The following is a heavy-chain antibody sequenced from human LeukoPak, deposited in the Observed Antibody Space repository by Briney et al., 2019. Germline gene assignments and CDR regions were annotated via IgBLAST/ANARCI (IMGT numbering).Heavy chain of an antibody. V-gene: IGHV4-59*12. J-gene: IGHJ5*02. CDR2: IYYSGST. Sequence: SETLSLTCTVSGGSISSYSWSWIRQPPGKGLEWIGYIYYSGSTYHNPSLKSRVTISVDTSKNQFSLKLSSVTAADTAVYYCARSLRMTTGTFDPWGQGTLVTVSS. D-gene: IGHD4-17*01. CDR3: ARSLRMTTGTFDP. CDR1: GGSISSYS.